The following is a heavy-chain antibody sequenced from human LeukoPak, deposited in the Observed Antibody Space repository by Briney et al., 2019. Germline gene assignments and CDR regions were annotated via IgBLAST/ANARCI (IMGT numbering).Heavy chain of an antibody. CDR1: GYTLTELS. J-gene: IGHJ4*02. D-gene: IGHD1-26*01. Sequence: ASVKVSCKVSGYTLTELSMHWVRQAPGKGLEWMGGFDPEDGETIYAQKFLGRVTMTEDTSTDTAYMELSSLRSEDTAVYYCATDGPSYSGSYYVAYWGQGTLVTVSS. CDR2: FDPEDGET. CDR3: ATDGPSYSGSYYVAY. V-gene: IGHV1-24*01.